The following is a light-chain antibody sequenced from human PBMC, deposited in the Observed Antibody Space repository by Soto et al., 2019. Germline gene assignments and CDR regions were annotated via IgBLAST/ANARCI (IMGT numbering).Light chain of an antibody. CDR3: CSYAGSRTLV. Sequence: QSALTQPASVSGSPGQSITISCTGTSSDVGTYNLVSWYQQHPGKAPKLMIYEGNKRPSGVSNRFSALKSGNTASLTISGLQAEDEADYYCCSYAGSRTLVFGGGTKVTVL. V-gene: IGLV2-23*01. J-gene: IGLJ2*01. CDR1: SSDVGTYNL. CDR2: EGN.